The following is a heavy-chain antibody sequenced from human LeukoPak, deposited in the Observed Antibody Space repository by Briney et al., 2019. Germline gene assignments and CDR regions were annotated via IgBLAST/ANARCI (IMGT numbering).Heavy chain of an antibody. J-gene: IGHJ4*02. V-gene: IGHV4-59*08. CDR3: ARHSDDSSGYSGQYFDY. D-gene: IGHD3-22*01. CDR1: GGSISSYY. Sequence: SETLSLTCTVSGGSISSYYWSWIRQPPGKGLEWIGNIYDSGSTYYNPSLKSRVTISVDTSKNQFSLKLSSVTAADTAVYYCARHSDDSSGYSGQYFDYWGQGTLVTVSS. CDR2: IYDSGST.